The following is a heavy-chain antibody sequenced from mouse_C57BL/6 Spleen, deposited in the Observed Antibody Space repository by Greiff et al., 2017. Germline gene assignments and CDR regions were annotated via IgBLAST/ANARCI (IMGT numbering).Heavy chain of an antibody. D-gene: IGHD3-1*01. J-gene: IGHJ3*01. CDR2: FFPGSGSN. CDR3: AGHESSYDPFAY. Sequence: QVQLQQSGAELVKPGASVTLSCKASGYTFTEYTIHWVKQRSGQGLEWIGWFFPGSGSNNYNEKFKDQATFTADKSSSKVYMKRSRLTPEDSPDYFCAGHESSYDPFAYWGQGTLLTVSA. CDR1: GYTFTEYT. V-gene: IGHV1-62-2*01.